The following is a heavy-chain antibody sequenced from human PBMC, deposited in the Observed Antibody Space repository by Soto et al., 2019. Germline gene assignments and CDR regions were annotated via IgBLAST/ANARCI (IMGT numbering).Heavy chain of an antibody. CDR3: ARSNDYIWGTYLDAFDI. CDR1: GGSISSYY. J-gene: IGHJ3*02. D-gene: IGHD3-16*02. CDR2: IYYSGST. Sequence: SETLSLTCAVSGGSISSYYWSWIRQPPGKGLEWIGYIYYSGSTHYNPSLKSRVTISVDTSKNHFSLNLSSVTAADTAVYYCARSNDYIWGTYLDAFDIWGQGTMVTVSS. V-gene: IGHV4-59*08.